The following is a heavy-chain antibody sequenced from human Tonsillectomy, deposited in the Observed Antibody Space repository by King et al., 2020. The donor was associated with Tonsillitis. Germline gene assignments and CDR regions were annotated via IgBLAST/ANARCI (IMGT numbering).Heavy chain of an antibody. CDR3: AREGMATTYYHYAMDV. Sequence: VQLVESGGGLIQPGGSLRLSCAASGFTVSSNYMNWVRQAPGKGLEWVSVIYSGGSTYYADSVKGRFTISRDNSKNTLYLQMNSLRAEDTAVYYCAREGMATTYYHYAMDVWGQGTTGTVSS. CDR2: IYSGGST. D-gene: IGHD5-24*01. V-gene: IGHV3-53*01. J-gene: IGHJ6*02. CDR1: GFTVSSNY.